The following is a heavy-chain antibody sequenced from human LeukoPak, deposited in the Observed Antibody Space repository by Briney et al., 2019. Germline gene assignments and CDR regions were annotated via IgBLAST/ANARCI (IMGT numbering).Heavy chain of an antibody. Sequence: GGSLRLSCAASGFTFRSYWMSWVRQAPGRGLDWVANIKQDGSEKYYGDSVKGRFTISRDNAKNTLYLQMNSLRAEDTAVYYCAKLVVVTATYWYFDLWGRGTLVSVSS. D-gene: IGHD2-21*02. CDR3: AKLVVVTATYWYFDL. V-gene: IGHV3-7*03. CDR1: GFTFRSYW. CDR2: IKQDGSEK. J-gene: IGHJ2*01.